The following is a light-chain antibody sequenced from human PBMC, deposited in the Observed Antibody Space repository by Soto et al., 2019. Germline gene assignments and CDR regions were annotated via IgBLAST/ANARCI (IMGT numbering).Light chain of an antibody. J-gene: IGKJ1*01. V-gene: IGKV3-20*01. CDR1: ESVVSNY. CDR3: QQYGSIPWT. CDR2: DAS. Sequence: EIVLTQSPGTLSLSPGERATLSCRATESVVSNYLAWYQLKPGQAPRLLIYDASSRATGIPDRFCGSGSGTDFTLTISRLEPEDFAVYYCQQYGSIPWTFGQGTKVEIK.